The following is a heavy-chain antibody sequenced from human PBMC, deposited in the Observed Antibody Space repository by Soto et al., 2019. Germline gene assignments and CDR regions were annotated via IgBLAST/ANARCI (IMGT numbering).Heavy chain of an antibody. V-gene: IGHV3-48*01. D-gene: IGHD6-19*01. CDR3: ASDQGSGWSPASY. CDR2: ISSSSSTI. J-gene: IGHJ4*02. Sequence: GGSLRLSCAASGFTFSSYSMNWVRQAPGKGLEWVSYISSSSSTIYYADSVKGRFTISRDNAKNSLYLQMNSLRAEDTAVYYCASDQGSGWSPASYWGQGTLVTVSS. CDR1: GFTFSSYS.